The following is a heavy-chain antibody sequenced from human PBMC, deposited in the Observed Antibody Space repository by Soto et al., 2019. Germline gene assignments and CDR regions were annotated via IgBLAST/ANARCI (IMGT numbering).Heavy chain of an antibody. Sequence: QVQLQESGPGLVKPSQTLSLTCTVSGGSISSGGYYWGWIRQHPGKGLEWIGYIDYSGSTYYNPSLKSRVTISVDTSKNQFSLKLSSVTAADTAVYYCASMGTYDILTGYPHDYWGQGTLVTVSS. D-gene: IGHD3-9*01. J-gene: IGHJ4*02. V-gene: IGHV4-31*03. CDR3: ASMGTYDILTGYPHDY. CDR2: IDYSGST. CDR1: GGSISSGGYY.